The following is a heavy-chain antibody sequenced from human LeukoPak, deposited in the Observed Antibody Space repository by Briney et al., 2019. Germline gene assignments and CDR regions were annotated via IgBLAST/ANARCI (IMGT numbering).Heavy chain of an antibody. J-gene: IGHJ4*02. D-gene: IGHD6-19*01. Sequence: PSETLSLTCTVSGGSISSYYWSWIRQPAGKGLEWIGRIYTSGSSNSNPSLNSRATMSADTSKNQFSLKLSSVTAADTAVYYCARDISVAGPLLLFDYWGQGTLVTVSS. CDR3: ARDISVAGPLLLFDY. CDR1: GGSISSYY. CDR2: IYTSGSS. V-gene: IGHV4-4*07.